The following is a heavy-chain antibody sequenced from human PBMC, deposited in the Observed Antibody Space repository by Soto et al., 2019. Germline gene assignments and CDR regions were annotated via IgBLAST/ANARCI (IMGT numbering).Heavy chain of an antibody. CDR3: AKRDASSLHFDS. CDR2: ITSSGGTT. D-gene: IGHD6-6*01. CDR1: GFTFSDYA. V-gene: IGHV3-23*01. J-gene: IGHJ4*02. Sequence: PGGSLRLSCVASGFTFSDYAMSWVRQAPGKGLEWVSGITSSGGTTYYADSVKGRLTFSRDNSKNTLYLQMNSLRAEDTAVYFCAKRDASSLHFDSWGQGALVTVSS.